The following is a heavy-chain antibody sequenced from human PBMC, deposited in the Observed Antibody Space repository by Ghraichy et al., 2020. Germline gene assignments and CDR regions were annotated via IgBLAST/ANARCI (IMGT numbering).Heavy chain of an antibody. Sequence: ASVKVSCKASGYTFTSYDINWVRQATGQGLEWMGWMNPNSGNTGYAQKFQGRVTMTRNTSISTAYMELSSLRSEDTAVYYCARVGGGITMVRGVIITSLEIDYWGQGTLVTVSS. V-gene: IGHV1-8*01. J-gene: IGHJ4*02. D-gene: IGHD3-10*01. CDR2: MNPNSGNT. CDR1: GYTFTSYD. CDR3: ARVGGGITMVRGVIITSLEIDY.